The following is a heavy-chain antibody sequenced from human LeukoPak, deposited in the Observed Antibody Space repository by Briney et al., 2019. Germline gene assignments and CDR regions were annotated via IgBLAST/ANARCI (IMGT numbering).Heavy chain of an antibody. V-gene: IGHV1-69*13. D-gene: IGHD3-22*01. CDR1: GGTFSSYA. Sequence: SVKVSCKASGGTFSSYAISWVRQAPGQGLEWMGGIIPIFGTANYAQKFQGRVTITADVSTSTAYMELSSLRSEDTAVYYCARDDSSGYSARYFDYWGQGTLVTVSS. CDR3: ARDDSSGYSARYFDY. J-gene: IGHJ4*02. CDR2: IIPIFGTA.